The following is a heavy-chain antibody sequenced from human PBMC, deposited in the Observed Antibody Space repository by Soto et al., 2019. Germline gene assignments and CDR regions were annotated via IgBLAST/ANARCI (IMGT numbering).Heavy chain of an antibody. CDR3: AKDEAGGSLSSSFDY. J-gene: IGHJ4*02. V-gene: IGHV3-30*18. CDR1: GFTFSSYG. D-gene: IGHD6-13*01. CDR2: ISYDGSNK. Sequence: VGSLRLSCAASGFTFSSYGMHWVRQAPGKGLEWVAVISYDGSNKYYADSVKGRFTISRDNSKNTLYLQMNSLRAEDTAVYYCAKDEAGGSLSSSFDYWGQGTLVTVSS.